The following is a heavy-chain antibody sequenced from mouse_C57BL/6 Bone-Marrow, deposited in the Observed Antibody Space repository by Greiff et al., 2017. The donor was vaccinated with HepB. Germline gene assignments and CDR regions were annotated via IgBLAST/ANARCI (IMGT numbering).Heavy chain of an antibody. Sequence: QVQLKQSGPELVKPGASVKISCKASGYAFSSSWMNWVKQRPGKGLEWIGRIYPGDGDTNYNGKFKGKATLTADKSSSTAYMQLSSLTSEDSAVYICARCYSNPYYCDYWGQGTTLTVSS. CDR1: GYAFSSSW. D-gene: IGHD2-5*01. J-gene: IGHJ2*01. CDR3: ARCYSNPYYCDY. V-gene: IGHV1-82*01. CDR2: IYPGDGDT.